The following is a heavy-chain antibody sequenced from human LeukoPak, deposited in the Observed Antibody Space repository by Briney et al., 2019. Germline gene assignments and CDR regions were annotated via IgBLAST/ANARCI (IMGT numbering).Heavy chain of an antibody. J-gene: IGHJ6*03. D-gene: IGHD2-15*01. V-gene: IGHV4-61*02. CDR3: ARRGALRLRNYYYYYMDV. Sequence: SETLSLTCTVSGGSISSGSYYWSWIRQPAGKGLEWIGRIYTSGSTNYNPSLKSRVTISVDTSKNQFSLKLSSVTAADTAVYYCARRGALRLRNYYYYYMDVWGKGTTVTISS. CDR1: GGSISSGSYY. CDR2: IYTSGST.